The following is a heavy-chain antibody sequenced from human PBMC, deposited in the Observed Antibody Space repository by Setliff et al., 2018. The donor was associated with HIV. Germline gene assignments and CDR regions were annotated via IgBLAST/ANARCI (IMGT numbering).Heavy chain of an antibody. Sequence: KPSETLSLTCTVSGGFISSSSYYWGWIRQPPGKGLEWIGSIYYSGSTYYNPSLESRVTISVDTSKNQFSLKLSSVTAADTAVYYCARVRNGYNFERLDYYYMDVWGRGTTVTVSS. V-gene: IGHV4-39*07. CDR3: ARVRNGYNFERLDYYYMDV. CDR1: GGFISSSSYY. CDR2: IYYSGST. D-gene: IGHD3-22*01. J-gene: IGHJ6*03.